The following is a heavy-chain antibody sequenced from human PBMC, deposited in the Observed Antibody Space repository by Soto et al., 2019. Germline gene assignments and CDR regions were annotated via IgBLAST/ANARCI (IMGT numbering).Heavy chain of an antibody. Sequence: EVQLLDSGGGLVQPGGSLRLSCAASGFTFSSYAMNWVRQAPGKGLEWVSVISGSGDSTYYADSVKGRFTISRDNSKSTLYLQMNSLRTEDTAVYYCARRGPGTYFDYWGQGNLVTVSS. V-gene: IGHV3-23*01. CDR2: ISGSGDST. CDR3: ARRGPGTYFDY. CDR1: GFTFSSYA. D-gene: IGHD6-13*01. J-gene: IGHJ4*02.